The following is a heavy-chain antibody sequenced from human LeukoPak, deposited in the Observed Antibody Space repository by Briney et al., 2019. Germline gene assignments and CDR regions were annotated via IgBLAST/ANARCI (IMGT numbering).Heavy chain of an antibody. CDR3: ARHLQQYYDTTGYYPIRSPYFDY. CDR2: IIPIFGTA. J-gene: IGHJ4*02. D-gene: IGHD3-22*01. Sequence: SVKVSCKASGGTFSSYAISWVRQAPGQGLEWMGGIIPIFGTANYAQKFQGRVTITADKSTSTAYMELSSLRSEDTAVYYCARHLQQYYDTTGYYPIRSPYFDYWGQKSLVTVSS. V-gene: IGHV1-69*06. CDR1: GGTFSSYA.